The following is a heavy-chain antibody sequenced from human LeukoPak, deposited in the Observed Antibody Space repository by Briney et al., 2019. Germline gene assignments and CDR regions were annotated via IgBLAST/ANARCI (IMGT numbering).Heavy chain of an antibody. Sequence: SETLSLTCTVSGGSISSSSYYWGWIRQPPGKGLEWIGEINRSGSTNYNPSLKSRVTISVDTSKNQFSLKLSSVAAADTAVYYCARGKRITIFGRPPPGREDVWGKGTTVTVSS. CDR2: INRSGST. J-gene: IGHJ6*04. D-gene: IGHD3-3*01. V-gene: IGHV4-39*07. CDR3: ARGKRITIFGRPPPGREDV. CDR1: GGSISSSSYY.